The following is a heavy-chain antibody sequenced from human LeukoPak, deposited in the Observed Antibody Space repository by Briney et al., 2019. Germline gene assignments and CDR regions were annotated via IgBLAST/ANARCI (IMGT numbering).Heavy chain of an antibody. V-gene: IGHV1-24*01. CDR2: FDPEDCET. J-gene: IGHJ6*03. CDR1: GYTRTELS. D-gene: IGHD3-9*01. Sequence: ASVKVSCKVSGYTRTELSMHWVRQSTGKRLEWMGGFDPEDCETIYAQKFQGGVTMTEDTSTDTAYMELISLRSEDTAVYYCATVKGTYDILTGDLPYYYYYMDVWGKGTTVTISS. CDR3: ATVKGTYDILTGDLPYYYYYMDV.